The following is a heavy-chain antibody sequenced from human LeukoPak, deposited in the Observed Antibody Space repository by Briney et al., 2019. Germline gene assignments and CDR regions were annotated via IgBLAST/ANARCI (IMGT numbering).Heavy chain of an antibody. Sequence: ASVKVSCKASGYTFASYYMHWVRQAPGQGLEWMGIINPSGGSTSYAQKFQGRVTMTTDTSTSTAYMELRSLRSDDTAVYYCARTINSGSYVEFDYWGQGTLVTVSS. D-gene: IGHD1-26*01. J-gene: IGHJ4*02. V-gene: IGHV1-46*01. CDR2: INPSGGST. CDR1: GYTFASYY. CDR3: ARTINSGSYVEFDY.